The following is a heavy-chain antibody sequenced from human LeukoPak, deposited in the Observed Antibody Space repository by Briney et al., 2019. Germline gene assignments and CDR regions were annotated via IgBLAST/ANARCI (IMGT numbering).Heavy chain of an antibody. CDR1: GASIDNYY. CDR3: ARERDSSVIDGFDI. J-gene: IGHJ3*02. CDR2: IYYSGTT. Sequence: PSETLSLTSTVSGASIDNYYWSWIRQPPGKGLEWIGFIYYSGTTNYNPSLKSRVTISVDTSKNQYSLKLSSVTAADTAVYYCARERDSSVIDGFDIWGQGTMVTVSS. D-gene: IGHD3-22*01. V-gene: IGHV4-59*01.